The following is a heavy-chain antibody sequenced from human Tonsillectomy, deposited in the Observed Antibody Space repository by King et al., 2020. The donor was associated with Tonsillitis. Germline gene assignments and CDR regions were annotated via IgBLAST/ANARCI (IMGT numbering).Heavy chain of an antibody. D-gene: IGHD1-26*01. Sequence: QLQESGPGLVKPSETLSLPCTVSGGSISSNDYYWGWSRQPPGKGLEWIWRCYYSGTTYYNPSPNSRVTVSEDTSKNQFSLKLRSVTAADTAVYYCGRHGGELLRVRAFDIWGQGTMVTVSS. CDR1: GGSISSNDYY. CDR2: CYYSGTT. CDR3: GRHGGELLRVRAFDI. V-gene: IGHV4-39*01. J-gene: IGHJ3*02.